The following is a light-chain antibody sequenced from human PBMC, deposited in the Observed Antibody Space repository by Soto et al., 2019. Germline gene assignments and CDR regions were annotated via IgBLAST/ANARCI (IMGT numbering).Light chain of an antibody. J-gene: IGKJ4*01. V-gene: IGKV3-11*01. CDR1: QSLSSD. Sequence: EIVLTQSPATLSLSPGERATLSCRASQSLSSDLAWYQQKPGQAPRLLIYDASNRATGIPARFSGSGSGTDLTLTISSLEPGDFAVYYCQQRRHWPLTFGGGTVVEIK. CDR3: QQRRHWPLT. CDR2: DAS.